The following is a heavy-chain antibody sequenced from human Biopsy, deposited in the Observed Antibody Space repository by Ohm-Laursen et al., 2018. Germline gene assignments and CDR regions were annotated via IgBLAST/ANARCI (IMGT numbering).Heavy chain of an antibody. J-gene: IGHJ4*02. CDR1: GFSLSSTGMC. Sequence: TLTLTCTFSGFSLSSTGMCVSWGRQPPGKALEWIGYIYYSGTTDYSPSLKSRVTISIDKSKNQFFLKLSSVTAEDTAVYYCARDSPSYADYPFDYWGQGTLVTVSS. CDR3: ARDSPSYADYPFDY. V-gene: IGHV4-61*08. CDR2: IYYSGTT. D-gene: IGHD4-17*01.